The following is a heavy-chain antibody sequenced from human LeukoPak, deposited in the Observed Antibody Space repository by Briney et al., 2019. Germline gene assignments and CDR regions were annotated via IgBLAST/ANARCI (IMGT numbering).Heavy chain of an antibody. J-gene: IGHJ4*02. CDR3: AREGDVVDTIGSFDY. V-gene: IGHV3-74*01. D-gene: IGHD5-12*01. CDR2: VNNDGSGT. Sequence: GGSLRLSCEASGFTFSRYWMHWVRQAPGKGLVWVSRVNNDGSGTNYADSVKGRFIISRDNAKNALYPQTSSLRAEYTAVYYCAREGDVVDTIGSFDYWGQGTLVTVSS. CDR1: GFTFSRYW.